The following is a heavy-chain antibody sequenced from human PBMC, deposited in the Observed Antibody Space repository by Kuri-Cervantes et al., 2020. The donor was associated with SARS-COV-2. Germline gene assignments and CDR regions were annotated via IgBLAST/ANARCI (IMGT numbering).Heavy chain of an antibody. CDR1: GYTLTSYG. Sequence: ASVKVSCKASGYTLTSYGISWVRQAPGQGLEWMGWISAYNGNTNYAQKLQGRVTMTTDTSTSTAYMELRSLRSDDTAVYYCARAITRWAVPAAMVDYWGQGTLVTVSS. V-gene: IGHV1-18*01. D-gene: IGHD2-2*01. CDR3: ARAITRWAVPAAMVDY. CDR2: ISAYNGNT. J-gene: IGHJ4*02.